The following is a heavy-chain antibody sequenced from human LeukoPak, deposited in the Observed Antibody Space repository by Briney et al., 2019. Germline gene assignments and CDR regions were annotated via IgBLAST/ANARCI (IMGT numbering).Heavy chain of an antibody. CDR2: ISYDGSNK. CDR3: ARLSGNYGIDY. J-gene: IGHJ4*02. V-gene: IGHV3-30*03. D-gene: IGHD4-17*01. Sequence: GGSLRLSCAASGFTFSSYGMHWVRQAPGKGLEWVAVISYDGSNKYYADSVKGRFTISRDNSKNTLYLQMNSLRAEDTAVYYCARLSGNYGIDYWGQGTLVTVSS. CDR1: GFTFSSYG.